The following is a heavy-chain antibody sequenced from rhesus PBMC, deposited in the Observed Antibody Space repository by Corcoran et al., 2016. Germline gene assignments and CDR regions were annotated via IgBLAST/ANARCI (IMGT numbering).Heavy chain of an antibody. V-gene: IGHV4-81*01. CDR2: IEGNIACT. J-gene: IGHJ4*01. Sequence: QVQLQESGPGLVKPSETLSLTCAVSGGSFSSYWWSWIRQPPGKGLEGICNIEGNIACTNYNPSLKSRVTISKDTSKNQFSLKLRSVTAADTAVYYCARLRQYYFDYWGQGVLVTVSS. CDR3: ARLRQYYFDY. D-gene: IGHD6-25*01. CDR1: GGSFSSYW.